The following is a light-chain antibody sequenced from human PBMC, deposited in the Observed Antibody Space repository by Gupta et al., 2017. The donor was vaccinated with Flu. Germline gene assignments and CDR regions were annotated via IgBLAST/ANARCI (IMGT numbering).Light chain of an antibody. V-gene: IGLV8-61*01. Sequence: TVVTPAPSFSVSPGGTVTLTCGLSSGSVSTSYYPSWYQQTPGQAPRTLIYSTNTRASGVPDRFSGSISGNKAALTXTXAQADDXSDYYWGQDRDSGIWVFGGGTKLTVL. J-gene: IGLJ3*02. CDR1: SGSVSTSYY. CDR3: GQDRDSGIWV. CDR2: STN.